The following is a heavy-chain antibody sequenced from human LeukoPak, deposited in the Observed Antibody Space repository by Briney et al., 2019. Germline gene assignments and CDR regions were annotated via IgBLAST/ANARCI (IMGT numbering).Heavy chain of an antibody. J-gene: IGHJ4*02. CDR2: ISSSSSYI. Sequence: PGGSPRLSCAASGFTFSSYSMNWVRQAPGKGLEWVPSISSSSSYIYYADSVKGRFTISRDNAKNSLYLQMNSLRAADTAVYYCAKDPTHYRVWDDYDSTVLSYWGQGTLVTVSS. D-gene: IGHD3-22*01. V-gene: IGHV3-21*01. CDR1: GFTFSSYS. CDR3: AKDPTHYRVWDDYDSTVLSY.